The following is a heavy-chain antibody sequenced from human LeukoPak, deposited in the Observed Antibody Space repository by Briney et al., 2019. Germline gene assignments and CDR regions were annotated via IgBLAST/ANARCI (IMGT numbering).Heavy chain of an antibody. CDR1: GFTVSSNY. D-gene: IGHD3-3*01. CDR3: ARDRDFWSGYSNYYYMDV. J-gene: IGHJ6*03. Sequence: GGSLRLSCAASGFTVSSNYMSWVRQAPWKGLEWVSSISSSSSYIYYADSVKGRFTISRDNAKNSLYLQMNSLRAEDTAVYYCARDRDFWSGYSNYYYMDVWGKGTTVTVSS. CDR2: ISSSSSYI. V-gene: IGHV3-21*01.